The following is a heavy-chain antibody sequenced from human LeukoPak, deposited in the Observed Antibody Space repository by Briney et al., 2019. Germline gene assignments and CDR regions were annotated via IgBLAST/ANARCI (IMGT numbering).Heavy chain of an antibody. CDR1: GFTFSSYD. V-gene: IGHV3-30*18. CDR2: ISFDGKNK. J-gene: IGHJ4*02. Sequence: GMSLRLSCAASGFTFSSYDMHWVRQAPGKGLEWVAVISFDGKNKNYADSVKGRFTLSRTNSKNTLYLQMNSLRGEDTAVYYCAKGASSGWPVHWGQGTLVTASS. D-gene: IGHD6-19*01. CDR3: AKGASSGWPVH.